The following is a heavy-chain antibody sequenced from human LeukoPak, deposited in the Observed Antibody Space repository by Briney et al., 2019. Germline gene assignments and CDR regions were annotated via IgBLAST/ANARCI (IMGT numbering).Heavy chain of an antibody. J-gene: IGHJ5*02. CDR3: AEDPWDCTGGVCSNWFDP. Sequence: GGSLRLSCAASGFTFSSYAMSWVRQAPGKGLEWVSAISGSGGSTYYADSVKGRFTISRDNSKNTLYLQMNSLRAEDTAVYYCAEDPWDCTGGVCSNWFDPWGQGTLVTVSS. D-gene: IGHD2-8*02. CDR2: ISGSGGST. V-gene: IGHV3-23*01. CDR1: GFTFSSYA.